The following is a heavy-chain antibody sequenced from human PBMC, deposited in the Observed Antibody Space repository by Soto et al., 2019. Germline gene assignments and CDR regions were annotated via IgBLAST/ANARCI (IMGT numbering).Heavy chain of an antibody. CDR1: GFTFSNYW. V-gene: IGHV3-7*03. CDR2: IKQDGTEK. D-gene: IGHD3-10*01. J-gene: IGHJ4*02. CDR3: TRAGSGSYSL. Sequence: EEQLVESGGGLVQPGGSLRLSCEASGFTFSNYWMSWVRQAPGKGLEWVANIKQDGTEKKYVDSVMGRFNISRDNAKNSLYLHMNSLRVQDMDVYYCTRAGSGSYSLWAQGTLVTVSS.